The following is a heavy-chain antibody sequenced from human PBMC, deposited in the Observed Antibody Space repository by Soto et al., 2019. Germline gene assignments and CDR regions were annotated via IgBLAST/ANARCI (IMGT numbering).Heavy chain of an antibody. CDR3: AKGHYYYDSSGYFHDAFDI. CDR1: GFTFSSYA. V-gene: IGHV3-23*01. D-gene: IGHD3-22*01. J-gene: IGHJ3*02. Sequence: GGSLRLSCAASGFTFSSYAMSWVRQAPGKGLEWVSAISGSGGSTYYADSVKGRFTISRDNSKNTLYLQMNSLRAEDTAVYYCAKGHYYYDSSGYFHDAFDIWGQGTMVTVSS. CDR2: ISGSGGST.